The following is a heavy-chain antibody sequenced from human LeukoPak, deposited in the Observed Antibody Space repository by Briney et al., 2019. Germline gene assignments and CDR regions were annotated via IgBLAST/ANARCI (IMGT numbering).Heavy chain of an antibody. CDR1: GFTFYVYT. V-gene: IGHV3-43*01. CDR3: ARVANYYYYMDV. CDR2: ISWDGGNT. Sequence: PGGSVSLSCAASGFTFYVYTMQWVRPAPGEGLEWVSLISWDGGNTYYADSVKGRFTISRDNSKNSLYLQMNSLRTEDTALYYCARVANYYYYMDVWGKGTTVTVSS. J-gene: IGHJ6*03.